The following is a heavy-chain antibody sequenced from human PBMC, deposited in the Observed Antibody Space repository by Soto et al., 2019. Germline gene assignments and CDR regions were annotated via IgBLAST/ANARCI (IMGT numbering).Heavy chain of an antibody. CDR3: ARDGAGNGMDV. Sequence: QVQLQEWGPGLVKPSQTLSLTCTVSGGSISSGDYYWSWIRQTPGKGLEWIGYIYYSGSTYYNPSLRCRATISIDTSKNQFSLTLSSVTAADTVVYYCARDGAGNGMDVWGQGTTVTVSS. J-gene: IGHJ6*02. D-gene: IGHD3-16*01. CDR1: GGSISSGDYY. V-gene: IGHV4-30-4*01. CDR2: IYYSGST.